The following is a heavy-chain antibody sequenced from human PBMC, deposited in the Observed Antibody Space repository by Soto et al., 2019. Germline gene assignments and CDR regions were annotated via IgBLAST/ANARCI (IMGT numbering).Heavy chain of an antibody. CDR1: VGTFSSYA. Sequence: SVKVSCKASVGTFSSYAISWVRQAPGQGLEWMGGIIPIFGTANYAQKFQGRVTITADESTSTAYMELSSLRSEDTAVYYCARDRNIVATIYNYYGMDVWGQGTTVTVSS. D-gene: IGHD5-12*01. CDR3: ARDRNIVATIYNYYGMDV. J-gene: IGHJ6*02. V-gene: IGHV1-69*13. CDR2: IIPIFGTA.